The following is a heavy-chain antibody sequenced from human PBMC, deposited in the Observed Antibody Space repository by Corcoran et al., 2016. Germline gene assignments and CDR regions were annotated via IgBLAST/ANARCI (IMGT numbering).Heavy chain of an antibody. D-gene: IGHD6-13*01. Sequence: QVQLVESGGGVVQPGRSLRLSCAASGFTFSSYGMHWVRQAPGKGLEWVAVIWYDGSNKYYADSVKGRFTISRDNSKNTLYLQMNSLRAEDTAVYYWAREGRNLAAAGTGRRQGNWFDPWGQGTLVTVSS. CDR3: AREGRNLAAAGTGRRQGNWFDP. CDR2: IWYDGSNK. V-gene: IGHV3-33*01. CDR1: GFTFSSYG. J-gene: IGHJ5*02.